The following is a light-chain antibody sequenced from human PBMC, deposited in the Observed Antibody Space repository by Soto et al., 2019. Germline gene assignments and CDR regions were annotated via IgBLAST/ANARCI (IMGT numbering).Light chain of an antibody. Sequence: EIVLTQSPATLSLSPGERATLSCRASQSVSSNYLAWYQQKPGQAHKVLIYRASSRATGIPDRFSGSGSGTDFTLTIRRLEPEDFAVYYCKQYGSSPLTFGGGTKVDI. CDR2: RAS. J-gene: IGKJ4*01. CDR1: QSVSSNY. CDR3: KQYGSSPLT. V-gene: IGKV3-20*01.